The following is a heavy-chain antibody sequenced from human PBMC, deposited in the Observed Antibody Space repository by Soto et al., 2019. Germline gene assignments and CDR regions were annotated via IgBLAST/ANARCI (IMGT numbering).Heavy chain of an antibody. J-gene: IGHJ4*02. V-gene: IGHV3-23*01. Sequence: EVQLLESGGGLVQPGGSLRLSCAASGFTFSSYAMSWVRQAPGKGLEWVSAISGSGGSTYYADSVKGRFTISRDKSKNTLDLQMSRLRTEATAVHYCPSPITMVSGVIINFDYWGQRTLVTVSS. CDR1: GFTFSSYA. D-gene: IGHD3-10*01. CDR2: ISGSGGST. CDR3: PSPITMVSGVIINFDY.